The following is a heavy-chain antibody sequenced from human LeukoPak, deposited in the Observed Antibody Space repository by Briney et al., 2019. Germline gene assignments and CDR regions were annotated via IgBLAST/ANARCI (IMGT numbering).Heavy chain of an antibody. D-gene: IGHD4-17*01. CDR3: ARLVSTTAYYFDY. V-gene: IGHV4-59*01. J-gene: IGHJ4*02. CDR2: NHWSGNT. CDR1: VGSISSYF. Sequence: SETLFLTCTVPVGSISSYFWRWIRQTPAKVLGWIGYNHWSGNTNYNLSLKSRVPISVDTSKNQFSLKLSSVTAADPAVYYCARLVSTTAYYFDYWGQGTLVTVSS.